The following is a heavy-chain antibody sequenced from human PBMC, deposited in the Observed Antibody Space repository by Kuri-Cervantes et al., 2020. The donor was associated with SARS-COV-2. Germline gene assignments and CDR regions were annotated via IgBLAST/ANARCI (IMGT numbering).Heavy chain of an antibody. D-gene: IGHD6-19*01. Sequence: GESLKISCAASGFTFSSYSMNWVRQAPGKGLEYVSAISSNGGSTYYADSVKGRFTISRDNSKNTLYLQMSSLRAEDTAVYYCVKHSSGWYEDEYFDYWGQGTLVTVSS. V-gene: IGHV3-64D*06. CDR3: VKHSSGWYEDEYFDY. J-gene: IGHJ4*02. CDR2: ISSNGGST. CDR1: GFTFSSYS.